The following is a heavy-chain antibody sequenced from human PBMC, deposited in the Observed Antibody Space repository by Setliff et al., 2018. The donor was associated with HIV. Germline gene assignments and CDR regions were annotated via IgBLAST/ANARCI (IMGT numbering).Heavy chain of an antibody. V-gene: IGHV4-34*01. CDR1: GGSFSGYY. CDR3: ARASYYDSGSSPLGY. Sequence: KTSETLSLTCAVYGGSFSGYYWIWIRQPPGKGLEWIGEINHSGGTNYNPSLKSRVTMSLDTSKNQISLKLSSVTAADTAVYFCARASYYDSGSSPLGYWGQGTLVTVSS. CDR2: INHSGGT. D-gene: IGHD3-10*01. J-gene: IGHJ4*02.